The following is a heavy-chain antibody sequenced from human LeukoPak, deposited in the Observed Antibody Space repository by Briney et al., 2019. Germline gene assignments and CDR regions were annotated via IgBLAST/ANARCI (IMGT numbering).Heavy chain of an antibody. J-gene: IGHJ6*03. Sequence: PGGSLRLSCAASGFTFSDYYMSWIRQAPGKGLEWVSYISSSGSTIYYADSVKGRFTISRDNAKNSLYLQMNSLRAEDTAVYYCARVDDCSGGSCYPMGYYYYLDVWGKGTTVTVSS. D-gene: IGHD2-15*01. V-gene: IGHV3-11*01. CDR1: GFTFSDYY. CDR3: ARVDDCSGGSCYPMGYYYYLDV. CDR2: ISSSGSTI.